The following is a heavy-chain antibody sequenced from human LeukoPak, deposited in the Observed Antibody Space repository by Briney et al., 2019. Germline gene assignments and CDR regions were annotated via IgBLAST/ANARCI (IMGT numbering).Heavy chain of an antibody. CDR1: GFTFSGFW. CDR3: ARSSYSSSSSV. Sequence: GGSLRLSCAVSGFTFSGFWMSWSRQAPGKGLEWVASINSDGSEGYYADAVKGRFTISRDNAKNSLYLQINSLRAEDTAVYYCARSSYSSSSSVWGQGTMVTVSS. CDR2: INSDGSEG. D-gene: IGHD6-6*01. J-gene: IGHJ3*01. V-gene: IGHV3-7*03.